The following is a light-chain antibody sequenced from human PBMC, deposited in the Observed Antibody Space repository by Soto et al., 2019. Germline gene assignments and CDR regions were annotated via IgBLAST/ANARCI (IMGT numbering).Light chain of an antibody. CDR2: DNN. J-gene: IGLJ2*01. CDR1: SSNIGNNY. CDR3: GTWDSSLRSEV. Sequence: QSVLTQPPSVSAASGQKVTISCSGNSSNIGNNYESWYQQLPATAPKLLIYDNNLRPSGIPARFSGSRSGTSATLGITGLQTGDEADYYCGTWDSSLRSEVFGGGTKLTVL. V-gene: IGLV1-51*01.